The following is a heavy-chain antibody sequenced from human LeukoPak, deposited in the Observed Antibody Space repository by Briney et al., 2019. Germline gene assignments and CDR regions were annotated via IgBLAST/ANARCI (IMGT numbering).Heavy chain of an antibody. CDR3: AKRGIVVVPAASYYFDY. V-gene: IGHV3-23*01. CDR1: GFTFSSYA. D-gene: IGHD2-2*01. J-gene: IGHJ4*02. CDR2: ISGSGGST. Sequence: GGSLRLSCAASGFTFSSYAMSWVRQAPGKGLEWVSAISGSGGSTYYADSVKSRFTISRDNSKNTLYLQMNSLRAEDTAVYYCAKRGIVVVPAASYYFDYWGQGTLVTVSS.